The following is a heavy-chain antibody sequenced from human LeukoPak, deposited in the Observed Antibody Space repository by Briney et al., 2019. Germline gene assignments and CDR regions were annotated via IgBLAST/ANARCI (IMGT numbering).Heavy chain of an antibody. D-gene: IGHD3-9*01. V-gene: IGHV4-59*01. J-gene: IGHJ6*03. CDR2: IYYSGST. CDR3: ARVGYDILTGQLGGYYYYMDV. Sequence: SETLSLTCTVSGGSISSYYWSWIRQPPGKGLEWIGYIYYSGSTNYNPSLKSRVTISVDTSKNQFSLKLSSVTAADTAVYYCARVGYDILTGQLGGYYYYMDVWGKGTTVTISS. CDR1: GGSISSYY.